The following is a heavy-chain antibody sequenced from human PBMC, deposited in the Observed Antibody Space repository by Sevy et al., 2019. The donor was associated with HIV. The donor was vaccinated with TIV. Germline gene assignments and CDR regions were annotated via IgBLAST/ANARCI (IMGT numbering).Heavy chain of an antibody. CDR1: GFTFSSYA. D-gene: IGHD6-19*01. V-gene: IGHV3-23*01. Sequence: GGSLRLSCAASGFTFSSYAMSWVSRAPGKGLDWVSAISGSGGSTSNADPVKGRFNNSRDNSKNTLYLQMNSLRAEDAAVYYCAKDLGPWVAVAGTTSEWFDPWGQGTLVTVSS. J-gene: IGHJ5*02. CDR2: ISGSGGST. CDR3: AKDLGPWVAVAGTTSEWFDP.